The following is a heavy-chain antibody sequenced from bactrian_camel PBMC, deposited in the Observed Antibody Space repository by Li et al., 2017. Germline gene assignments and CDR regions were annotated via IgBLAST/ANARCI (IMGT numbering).Heavy chain of an antibody. CDR3: AAAAVGQWSCSWPASGGYSV. CDR1: GFTHYW. Sequence: HVQLVESGGGSVQAGGSLRLSCKASGFTHYWMAWFRQVPGKEREGVAALSGTAISYDDSVKGRFTLSKDNAKNILYLQMNNLEPEDTALYYCAAAAVGQWSCSWPASGGYSVWGQGTQVTVSS. V-gene: IGHV3S53*01. CDR2: LSGTAI. D-gene: IGHD2*01. J-gene: IGHJ4*01.